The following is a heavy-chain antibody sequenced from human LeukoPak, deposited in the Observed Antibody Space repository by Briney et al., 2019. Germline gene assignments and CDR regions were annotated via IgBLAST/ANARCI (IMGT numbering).Heavy chain of an antibody. CDR2: IDPSGSYT. V-gene: IGHV5-10-1*01. CDR1: GYSFTSYW. J-gene: IGHJ4*02. CDR3: ARQGDCSSTSCSWYFDY. D-gene: IGHD2-2*01. Sequence: GESLKISCKGSGYSFTSYWISWVRQMPGKGLEWMGRIDPSGSYTNYSPSFQGHVTISADKSISTAYLQWSSLKASDTAMYYCARQGDCSSTSCSWYFDYWGQGTLVTVSS.